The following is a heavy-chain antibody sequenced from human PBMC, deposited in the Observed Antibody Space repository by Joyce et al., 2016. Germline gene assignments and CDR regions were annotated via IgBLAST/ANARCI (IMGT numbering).Heavy chain of an antibody. J-gene: IGHJ3*02. CDR3: ARADLPGAAPTWFAFDI. D-gene: IGHD1-26*01. Sequence: QVQLQESGPGLVKPSQTLSLTCPVSGGSISSGGYYWSWVRPHPGKCLQWIGFSYYSGSIYYNPSLKSRLTMSVDTSKNQFSLKLSSVTAADRAVYYCARADLPGAAPTWFAFDIWGQGTMVTVSS. CDR1: GGSISSGGYY. V-gene: IGHV4-31*03. CDR2: SYYSGSI.